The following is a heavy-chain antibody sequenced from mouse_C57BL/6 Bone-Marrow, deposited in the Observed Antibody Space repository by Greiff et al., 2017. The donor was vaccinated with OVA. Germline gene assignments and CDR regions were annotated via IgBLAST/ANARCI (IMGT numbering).Heavy chain of an antibody. CDR1: GYAFTDYY. Sequence: VQLQQSGAELVKPGASVKISCKASGYAFTDYYINWVKQRPGQGLEWIGWIYPGSGNTKYNEKFKGKATLTVDTSSSTAYMQLSSLTSEDSAVYFCARGASYDCNYEEDYYAMDYWGQGTSVTVSS. CDR2: IYPGSGNT. J-gene: IGHJ4*01. D-gene: IGHD2-10*01. V-gene: IGHV1-84*01. CDR3: ARGASYDCNYEEDYYAMDY.